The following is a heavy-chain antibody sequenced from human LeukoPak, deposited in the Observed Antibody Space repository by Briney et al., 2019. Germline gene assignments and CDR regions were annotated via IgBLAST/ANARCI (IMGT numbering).Heavy chain of an antibody. J-gene: IGHJ4*02. V-gene: IGHV3-30*03. CDR1: GFTFSSYA. CDR2: ISYDGSNK. Sequence: GGSLRLSCAASGFTFSSYAMSWVRQAPGKGLEWVAVISYDGSNKYYADSVKGRFTISRDNSKNTLYLQMNSPRAEDTAVYYCARERKGGVGYCSGGSCYPDYWGQGTLVTVSS. CDR3: ARERKGGVGYCSGGSCYPDY. D-gene: IGHD2-15*01.